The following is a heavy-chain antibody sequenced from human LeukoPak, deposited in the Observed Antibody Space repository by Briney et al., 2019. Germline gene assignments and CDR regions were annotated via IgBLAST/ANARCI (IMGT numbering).Heavy chain of an antibody. V-gene: IGHV3-23*01. CDR2: ISGSGGST. D-gene: IGHD3-3*01. J-gene: IGHJ5*02. CDR1: GFTFSSYG. Sequence: GGSLRLSCAASGFTFSSYGMSWVRQAPGKGLEWVSAISGSGGSTYYADSVKGRFTISRDNSKNTLYLQMNSLRAEDTAVYYCAKDWNYDFWSGYPTPHWFDPWGQGTLVTVSS. CDR3: AKDWNYDFWSGYPTPHWFDP.